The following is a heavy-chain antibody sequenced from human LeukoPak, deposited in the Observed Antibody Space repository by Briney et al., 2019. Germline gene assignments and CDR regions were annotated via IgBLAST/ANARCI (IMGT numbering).Heavy chain of an antibody. D-gene: IGHD5-12*01. J-gene: IGHJ4*02. CDR2: IYSDLRT. CDR1: GFTVSSNY. V-gene: IGHV3-66*01. CDR3: ARGSGYDPFDS. Sequence: GGSLRLSCAASGFTVSSNYMSWVRQAPGKGLEWVSVIYSDLRTYYADSVKGRSTLSRDNSKNTLYLQMNSLRAEDTAVYYCARGSGYDPFDSWGQGTLVTVSS.